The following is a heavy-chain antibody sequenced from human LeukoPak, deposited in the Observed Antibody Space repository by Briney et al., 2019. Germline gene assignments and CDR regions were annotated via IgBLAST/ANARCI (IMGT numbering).Heavy chain of an antibody. CDR3: ARDRNGVLWFGELSRGYYFDY. Sequence: GGSLRLSCAASGFTFSSYWMSWVRQAPGKGLEWVANIKQDGSEKYYVDSVKGRFTISRDNAKNSLYLQMNSLRAEGTAVYCCARDRNGVLWFGELSRGYYFDYWGQGTLVTVSS. V-gene: IGHV3-7*01. J-gene: IGHJ4*02. CDR1: GFTFSSYW. CDR2: IKQDGSEK. D-gene: IGHD3-10*01.